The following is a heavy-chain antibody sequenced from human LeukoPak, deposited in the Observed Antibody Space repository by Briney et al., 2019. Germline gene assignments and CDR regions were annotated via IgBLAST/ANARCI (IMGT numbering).Heavy chain of an antibody. CDR1: GFTFSSYG. D-gene: IGHD2-15*01. J-gene: IGHJ5*02. V-gene: IGHV3-30*18. Sequence: GGSLRLSCAASGFTFSSYGMHWVRQAPGKGLEWVAVISYDGSNKYYADSVKGRFTISRDNSKNTLYLQMNSLRAEDTAVYYCAKGTKVVVAATRGAPPHLTNWFDPWGQGTLVTVSS. CDR3: AKGTKVVVAATRGAPPHLTNWFDP. CDR2: ISYDGSNK.